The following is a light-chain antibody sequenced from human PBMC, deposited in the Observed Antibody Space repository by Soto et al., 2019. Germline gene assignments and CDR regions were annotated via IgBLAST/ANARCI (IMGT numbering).Light chain of an antibody. CDR2: EVS. J-gene: IGLJ1*01. CDR1: SSDVGGYNY. V-gene: IGLV2-14*01. Sequence: QSALTQPASVSGSPGQSITISCTGTSSDVGGYNYVSWYQQYPVKAPKLILHEVSNRPSGVSTRFSGSKSGNTASLTISGLQTEDEADYYCSSYTSSSTLSYVFGTGTKVPS. CDR3: SSYTSSSTLSYV.